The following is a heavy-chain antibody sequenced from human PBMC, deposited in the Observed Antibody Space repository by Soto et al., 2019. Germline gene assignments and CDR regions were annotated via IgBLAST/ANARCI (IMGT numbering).Heavy chain of an antibody. Sequence: TLSLTCTVSGGSISSGGYYWSWIRKHPGKSLEWIGYIYYSGSTYYNPSPKNRVTISVDTSKNQFSLKLSSVTAADTAVYYCASSVVGATDRGYYFDYWGQGTLVTVS. J-gene: IGHJ4*02. V-gene: IGHV4-31*03. CDR3: ASSVVGATDRGYYFDY. D-gene: IGHD1-26*01. CDR2: IYYSGST. CDR1: GGSISSGGYY.